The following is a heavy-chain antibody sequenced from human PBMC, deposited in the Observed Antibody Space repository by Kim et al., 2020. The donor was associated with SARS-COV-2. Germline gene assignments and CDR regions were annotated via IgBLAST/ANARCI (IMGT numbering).Heavy chain of an antibody. CDR2: MSYDGSNI. CDR3: AKDRGKVGVDDVFEF. CDR1: GFTFSSYG. J-gene: IGHJ3*01. Sequence: GGSLRLSCAGSGFTFSSYGMHWVRQAPGMGLEWVAFMSYDGSNIHYEDSVKGRFTISRDNSKNSLYLQMTSLRADDTAVYYCAKDRGKVGVDDVFEFGG. D-gene: IGHD1-26*01. V-gene: IGHV3-30*18.